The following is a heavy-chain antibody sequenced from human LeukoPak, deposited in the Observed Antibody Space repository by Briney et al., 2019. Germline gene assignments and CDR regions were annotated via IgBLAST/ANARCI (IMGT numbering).Heavy chain of an antibody. V-gene: IGHV1-2*02. Sequence: ASVKVSCKASGYTFTGYYMHWVRQAPGQGLEWMGWINPNSGGTNYAQKFQGRVTMTRDTSISTAYMELSRLRSDDTAVYYCARDLPGGIFGVVIRYWGQGTLVTVSS. D-gene: IGHD3-3*01. CDR2: INPNSGGT. CDR3: ARDLPGGIFGVVIRY. CDR1: GYTFTGYY. J-gene: IGHJ4*02.